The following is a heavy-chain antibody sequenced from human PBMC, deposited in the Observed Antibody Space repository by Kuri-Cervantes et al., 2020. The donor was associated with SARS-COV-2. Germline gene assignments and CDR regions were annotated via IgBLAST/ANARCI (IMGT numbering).Heavy chain of an antibody. CDR3: ARGEVGEAYYDFWSGYYSGCVDY. CDR1: GFNFSTSD. Sequence: GESLKISCVASGFNFSTSDMHWVRQAPGKGLEWVAFISYDGGNKYYADSVKGRFTISRDNSKNTLYLQMNSLRAEDTAVYFCARGEVGEAYYDFWSGYYSGCVDYWGQGTLVTVSS. CDR2: ISYDGGNK. V-gene: IGHV3-30-3*01. D-gene: IGHD3-3*01. J-gene: IGHJ4*02.